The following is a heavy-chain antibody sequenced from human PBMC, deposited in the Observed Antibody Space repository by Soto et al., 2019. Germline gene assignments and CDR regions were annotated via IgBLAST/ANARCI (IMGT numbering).Heavy chain of an antibody. D-gene: IGHD2-21*02. CDR3: AREPYGDSQYFDY. CDR2: VSFDGKVT. Sequence: QVQLVESGGAMVQAGTSLRLSCTGSGFTVNSLSLHWVRQGPDKGLEWVAVVSFDGKVTYYADSVKGRFTVSRDNSKNTIYLQANSLRAEDTAVYYCAREPYGDSQYFDYWGQGTPVTVFS. V-gene: IGHV3-30*04. CDR1: GFTVNSLS. J-gene: IGHJ4*02.